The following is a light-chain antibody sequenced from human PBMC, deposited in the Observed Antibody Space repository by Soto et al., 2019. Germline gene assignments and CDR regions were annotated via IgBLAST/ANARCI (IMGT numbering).Light chain of an antibody. V-gene: IGKV3-20*01. J-gene: IGKJ1*01. CDR2: GGT. Sequence: EIVLTQSPGTVSLSPGERATLSCRASQSVGSRWLAWYQQKPGQAPRVLIYGGTNRATGTPDRFSGSGSGTDVTLTISRLEPDDLAVYCCQQYYRSRTFGQGTKVEMK. CDR1: QSVGSRW. CDR3: QQYYRSRT.